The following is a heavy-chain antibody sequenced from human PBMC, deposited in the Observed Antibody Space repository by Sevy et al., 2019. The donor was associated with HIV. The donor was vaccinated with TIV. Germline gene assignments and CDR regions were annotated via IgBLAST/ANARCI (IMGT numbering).Heavy chain of an antibody. D-gene: IGHD3-10*01. CDR2: VSRNGGTL. CDR1: GFTFGGYM. V-gene: IGHV3-23*01. Sequence: GGSLRLSCAGSGFTFGGYMMNWVRQAPGRGLEWVARVSRNGGTLEYGDSAKGRFTISRDNSKNTVYLQLKELRAEDTALYYCVKEGRDDFNPYLDFWGQGILVTVSS. CDR3: VKEGRDDFNPYLDF. J-gene: IGHJ4*02.